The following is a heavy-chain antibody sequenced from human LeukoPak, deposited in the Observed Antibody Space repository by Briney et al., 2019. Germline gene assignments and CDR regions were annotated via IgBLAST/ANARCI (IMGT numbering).Heavy chain of an antibody. V-gene: IGHV4-4*02. CDR3: ARVIVVVVAASYYFDY. CDR2: IYHSGST. CDR1: GGSISSSNW. D-gene: IGHD2-15*01. J-gene: IGHJ4*02. Sequence: SETLSLTCAVSGGSISSSNWWSWVRQPPGKGLEWIGEIYHSGSTNYNPSLKSRVTISVDKSKNQFSLKLSSVTAADTAVYYCARVIVVVVAASYYFDYWGQGTLVTVSS.